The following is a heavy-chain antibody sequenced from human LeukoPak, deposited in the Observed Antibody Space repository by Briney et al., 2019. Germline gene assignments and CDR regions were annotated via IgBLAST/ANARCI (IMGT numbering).Heavy chain of an antibody. Sequence: GGSLRLSCAASGFTFSSYAMHWVRQAPGKGLEWVAVISYDGSNKYYADSVKGRFTISRDNSKNTLYLQMNCLRAEDTAVYYCARRRTVIYWGQGTLVTVSS. CDR1: GFTFSSYA. V-gene: IGHV3-30-3*01. J-gene: IGHJ4*02. CDR3: ARRRTVIY. CDR2: ISYDGSNK. D-gene: IGHD4-17*01.